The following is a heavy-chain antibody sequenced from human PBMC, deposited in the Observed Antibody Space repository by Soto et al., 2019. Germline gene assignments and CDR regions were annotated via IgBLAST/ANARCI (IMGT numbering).Heavy chain of an antibody. CDR3: ARAYEGDYFDY. CDR2: ISYDGSNK. CDR1: GFTFSSYA. Sequence: PGGSLRLSCAASGFTFSSYAMHWVRQAPGKGLEWVAVISYDGSNKYYADSVRGRFTISRDNSKNTLYLQMNSLRAEDTAVYYCARAYEGDYFDYWGQGTLVTVSS. V-gene: IGHV3-30-3*01. D-gene: IGHD3-16*01. J-gene: IGHJ4*02.